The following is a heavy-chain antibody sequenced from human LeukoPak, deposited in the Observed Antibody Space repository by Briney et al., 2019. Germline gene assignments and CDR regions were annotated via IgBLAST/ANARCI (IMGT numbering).Heavy chain of an antibody. D-gene: IGHD5-24*01. V-gene: IGHV4-59*08. CDR1: GGSISSYY. J-gene: IGHJ4*02. CDR3: ARHAGRDGLFDY. CDR2: IYYSGST. Sequence: SQTLSLTCTVSGGSISSYYWSWIRQPPGKGLEWIGYIYYSGSTNYNPSLKSRVTISVDTSKNQFSLKLSSVTAADTAVYYCARHAGRDGLFDYWGQGTLVTVSS.